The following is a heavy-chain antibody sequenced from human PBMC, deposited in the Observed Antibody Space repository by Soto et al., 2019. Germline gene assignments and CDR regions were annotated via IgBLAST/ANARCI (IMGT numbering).Heavy chain of an antibody. D-gene: IGHD2-15*01. J-gene: IGHJ4*02. Sequence: QVQLAQSGAEVRKPGSSVKVSCRASGGSFSDFAFSWVRQAPGQGLEWMGGIIPMFAATKYAQRFQGRVTITAYASTTTVYLALSSLTSDDSAVYYCARGGIVAVPAALSSYDDYTNYRFDSWGQGTLVSVSS. CDR1: GGSFSDFA. V-gene: IGHV1-69*01. CDR3: ARGGIVAVPAALSSYDDYTNYRFDS. CDR2: IIPMFAAT.